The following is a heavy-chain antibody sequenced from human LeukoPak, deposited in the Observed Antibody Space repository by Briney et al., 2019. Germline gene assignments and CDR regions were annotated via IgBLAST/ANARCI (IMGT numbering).Heavy chain of an antibody. D-gene: IGHD2-15*01. Sequence: PSETLSLTCTVSGYSISSGYYWSWIRQPPGKGLEWIGYIYYSGSTNYNPSLKSRVTISVDTSKNQFSLKLSSVTAADTAVYYCARDDLVNGGGLDYWGQGTLVTVSS. CDR3: ARDDLVNGGGLDY. J-gene: IGHJ4*02. CDR2: IYYSGST. V-gene: IGHV4-61*01. CDR1: GYSISSGYY.